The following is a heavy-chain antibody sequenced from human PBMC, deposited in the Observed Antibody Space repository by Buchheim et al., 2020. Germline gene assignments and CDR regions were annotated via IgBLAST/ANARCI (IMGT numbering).Heavy chain of an antibody. J-gene: IGHJ3*01. CDR1: GFTFSDYD. CDR3: ARLEGTGAFDV. Sequence: EVQLVESGGGLVKPGGSRRLSCAASGFTFSDYDMSWVRQAPGKGLEWVAHMDDEGGGKFYVDSVKGRFTISRDNARNSLFLQMDSLRVEDSGLYYCARLEGTGAFDVWGQGT. V-gene: IGHV3-7*01. D-gene: IGHD1-14*01. CDR2: MDDEGGGK.